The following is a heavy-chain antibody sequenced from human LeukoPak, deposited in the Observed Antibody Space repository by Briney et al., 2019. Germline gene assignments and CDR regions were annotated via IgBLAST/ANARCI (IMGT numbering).Heavy chain of an antibody. J-gene: IGHJ3*02. CDR3: ARARRYQAPLAAPSRAFDI. CDR1: GYTFTSYY. D-gene: IGHD6-25*01. Sequence: ASVKVSCKASGYTFTSYYMHWVRQAPGQGLEWMGIINPSGGSTSYAQKFQGRVTMTRDTSTSTVYMELSSLRSEDTAVYYCARARRYQAPLAAPSRAFDIWGQGTMVTVSS. V-gene: IGHV1-46*01. CDR2: INPSGGST.